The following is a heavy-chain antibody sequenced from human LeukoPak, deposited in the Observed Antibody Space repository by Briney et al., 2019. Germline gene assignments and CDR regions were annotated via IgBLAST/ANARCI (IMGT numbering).Heavy chain of an antibody. D-gene: IGHD5-18*01. CDR2: IYYSGCT. CDR3: ARVWGGYSYGPAYYYYYMDV. Sequence: SGTLSLTCTVSGGAISSYYWSWIQQPPGKGLEWRGDIYYSGCTNYNPSLNSRGTISVDTSKNQFSLKLRSVTAADTAVYYCARVWGGYSYGPAYYYYYMDVWGKGTTVTISS. CDR1: GGAISSYY. J-gene: IGHJ6*03. V-gene: IGHV4-59*01.